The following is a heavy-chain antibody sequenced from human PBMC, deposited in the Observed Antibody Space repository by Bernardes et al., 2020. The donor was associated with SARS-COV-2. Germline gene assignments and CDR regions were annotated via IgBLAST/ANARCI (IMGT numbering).Heavy chain of an antibody. J-gene: IGHJ4*02. D-gene: IGHD3-9*01. CDR3: VRDPTADILTGFDY. Sequence: SVRVSCKASGYMFSNYNMHWVRQAPGQRPEWMGWIYGGNGNTKYSENFQDRVTITRDTSASTAYMELSSLRFEDTAVYYCVRDPTADILTGFDYWGQGTLVTVSS. V-gene: IGHV1-3*01. CDR2: IYGGNGNT. CDR1: GYMFSNYN.